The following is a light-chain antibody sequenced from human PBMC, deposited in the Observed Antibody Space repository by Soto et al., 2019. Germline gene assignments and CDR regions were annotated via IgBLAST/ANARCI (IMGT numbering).Light chain of an antibody. CDR1: SSDVGGYNY. J-gene: IGLJ1*01. V-gene: IGLV2-14*01. CDR2: DVT. Sequence: QSALTQPSSVSGSPGQSITISCTGTSSDVGGYNYVSWYQQQPGKAPTLMIYDVTNRPSGVSSRFSGSKSGSTASLTISGLQAEDEADFYCSSYTSSGTLVFGTGTKLTVL. CDR3: SSYTSSGTLV.